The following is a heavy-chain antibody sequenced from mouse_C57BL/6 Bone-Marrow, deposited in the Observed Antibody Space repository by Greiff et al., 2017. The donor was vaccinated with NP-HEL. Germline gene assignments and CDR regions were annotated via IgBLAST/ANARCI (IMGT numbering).Heavy chain of an antibody. D-gene: IGHD2-2*01. CDR2: IHPSDSDT. CDR1: GYTFTSYW. J-gene: IGHJ2*01. Sequence: LVEPGAELVKPGASVKVSCKASGYTFTSYWMHWVKQRPGQGLEWIGRIHPSDSDTNYNQKFKGKATLTVDKSSSTAYMQLSSLTSEDSAVYYCAIDYGYDGGFDYWGQGTTLTVSS. V-gene: IGHV1-74*01. CDR3: AIDYGYDGGFDY.